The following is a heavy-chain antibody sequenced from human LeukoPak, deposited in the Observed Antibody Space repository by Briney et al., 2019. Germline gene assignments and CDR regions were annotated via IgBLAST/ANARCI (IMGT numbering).Heavy chain of an antibody. CDR3: ACLSGSLLRNDY. CDR1: GFTFSSYS. D-gene: IGHD2-15*01. J-gene: IGHJ4*02. Sequence: GGSLRLSCAASGFTFSSYSMNWVRQAPGKGLEWVSSISSSSSYIYYADSVKGRFTISRDNAKNSLSLQMNSLRAEDTAVYYCACLSGSLLRNDYWGQGTLVTVSS. CDR2: ISSSSSYI. V-gene: IGHV3-21*01.